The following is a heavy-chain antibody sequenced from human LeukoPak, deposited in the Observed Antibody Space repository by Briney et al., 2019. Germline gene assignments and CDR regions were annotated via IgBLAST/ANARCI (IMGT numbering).Heavy chain of an antibody. V-gene: IGHV4-4*07. D-gene: IGHD3-10*01. Sequence: SETLSLTCTVSGGSISDSYWSWIRQPAGKGLEWIGRIYPSGSTNYDPSLKSRVTMSVDTSKSQFSLKLSSVTAADTAVYYCARHVGFGELLTDYWGQGTLVTVSS. CDR1: GGSISDSY. J-gene: IGHJ4*02. CDR2: IYPSGST. CDR3: ARHVGFGELLTDY.